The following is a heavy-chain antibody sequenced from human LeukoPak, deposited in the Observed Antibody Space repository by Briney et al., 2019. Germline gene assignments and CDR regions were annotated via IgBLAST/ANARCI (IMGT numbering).Heavy chain of an antibody. D-gene: IGHD2-8*01. CDR3: ARVQGHPPNGLDI. CDR1: GFTFSSYW. CDR2: INSDGSST. Sequence: GGPLRLSCAASGFTFSSYWMYWVRQAPGKGLVWVSRINSDGSSTSYADSVKGRFTISRDNAKNTLYLQMNSLRAEDTAVYYCARVQGHPPNGLDIWGQGTMVTVSS. J-gene: IGHJ3*02. V-gene: IGHV3-74*01.